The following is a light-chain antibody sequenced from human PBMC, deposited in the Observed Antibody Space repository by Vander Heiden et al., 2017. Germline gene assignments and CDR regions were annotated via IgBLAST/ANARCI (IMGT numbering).Light chain of an antibody. Sequence: SYVLTQPPSVSVAPGQTARITCGESDIGSLSVHWYQQRPGQAPVLGVYNDRDRPSGIPERFSGSNSGNTETLTISRVEVGDEADYYWQVGVGSSDPVCGGGTKLTVL. CDR3: QVGVGSSDPV. J-gene: IGLJ2*01. CDR2: NDR. V-gene: IGLV3-21*02. CDR1: DIGSLS.